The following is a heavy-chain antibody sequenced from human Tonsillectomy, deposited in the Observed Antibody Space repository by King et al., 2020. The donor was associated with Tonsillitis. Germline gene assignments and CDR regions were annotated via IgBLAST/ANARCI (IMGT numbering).Heavy chain of an antibody. CDR3: ARCEKIWASSGYCFDY. D-gene: IGHD3-22*01. V-gene: IGHV4-38-2*01. J-gene: IGHJ4*02. Sequence: VQLQESCPGLVKPSETLSLTCAVSGYSISSGYYWGWIRQPPGKGLEWIGSIYHSGSTYYNPSLKSRVTISVDTSKNQFSLKLSSVTAADTAVYYCARCEKIWASSGYCFDYWGQGTLVTVSS. CDR1: GYSISSGYY. CDR2: IYHSGST.